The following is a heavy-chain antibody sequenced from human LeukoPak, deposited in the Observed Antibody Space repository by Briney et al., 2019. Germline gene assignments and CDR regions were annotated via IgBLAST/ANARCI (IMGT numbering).Heavy chain of an antibody. V-gene: IGHV4-39*01. CDR3: ARSARIAARPQNFDY. Sequence: MASETLSLTCTVSGGSITSSSYYWGWIRQPPGEGLEWIGNIYNGESTYYNPSLKSRLTIPVDTSKNQFSLKLRSVTAADTAVYFCARSARIAARPQNFDYWGQGTLVPVSS. CDR1: GGSITSSSYY. D-gene: IGHD6-6*01. CDR2: IYNGEST. J-gene: IGHJ4*02.